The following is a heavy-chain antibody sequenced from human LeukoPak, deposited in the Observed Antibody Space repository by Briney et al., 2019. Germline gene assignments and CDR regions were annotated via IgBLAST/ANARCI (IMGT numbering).Heavy chain of an antibody. CDR2: IKQDGSTR. Sequence: GGSLRLSCAASGFTFTNSWMAWVRQAPRKGLERVANIKQDGSTRHYVESLKGRFTISRDNPKNSLYLQMSSLRADDTAVYYCARDTDGSLDYWGQGILVTVAS. D-gene: IGHD1-26*01. V-gene: IGHV3-7*01. CDR3: ARDTDGSLDY. CDR1: GFTFTNSW. J-gene: IGHJ4*02.